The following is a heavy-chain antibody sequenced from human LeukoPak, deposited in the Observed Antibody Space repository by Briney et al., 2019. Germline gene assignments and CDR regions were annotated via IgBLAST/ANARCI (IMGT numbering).Heavy chain of an antibody. J-gene: IGHJ3*02. V-gene: IGHV3-21*01. CDR3: ARWTDYYDSSGHTAPNDAFDI. CDR2: ISSSSSYI. CDR1: GFTFSSYS. D-gene: IGHD3-22*01. Sequence: AGGSLRLSCAASGFTFSSYSMNWVRQAPGKGLEWVSSISSSSSYIYYADSVKGRFTISRDNAKNSLYLQMNSLRAEDTAVYYCARWTDYYDSSGHTAPNDAFDIWGQGTMVTVSS.